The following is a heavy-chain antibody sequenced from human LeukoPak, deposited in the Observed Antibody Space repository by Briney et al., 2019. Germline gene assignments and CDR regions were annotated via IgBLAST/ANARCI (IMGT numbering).Heavy chain of an antibody. CDR1: GFTFSSYA. CDR2: ISGSGGST. Sequence: PGGSLRLSCAASGFTFSSYAMSWVRKAPGKGLEWVSAISGSGGSTYYADSVKGRFTISRDNSKNTLYLQMNSLRAEDTAVYYCAKDQGCSSTSCYRPLDYWGQGTLVTVSS. D-gene: IGHD2-2*02. J-gene: IGHJ4*02. V-gene: IGHV3-23*01. CDR3: AKDQGCSSTSCYRPLDY.